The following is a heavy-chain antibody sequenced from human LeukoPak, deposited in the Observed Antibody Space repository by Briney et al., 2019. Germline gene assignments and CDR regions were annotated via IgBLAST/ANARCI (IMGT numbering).Heavy chain of an antibody. D-gene: IGHD3-3*01. CDR2: ISGSGGST. V-gene: IGHV3-23*01. J-gene: IGHJ3*02. Sequence: GGSLRLSCAASGFTFSSYAMSWVRQAPGKGLEWVSAISGSGGSTYYADSVKGRFTISRDNSKNTLYLQMNSLRAEDTAVYYCAKDRRMSDFWSGYPDSDAFDIWGQGTMVTVSS. CDR3: AKDRRMSDFWSGYPDSDAFDI. CDR1: GFTFSSYA.